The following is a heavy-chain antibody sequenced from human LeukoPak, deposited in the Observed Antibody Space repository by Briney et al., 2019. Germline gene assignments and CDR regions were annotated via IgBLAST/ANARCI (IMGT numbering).Heavy chain of an antibody. CDR2: INAGNGDT. Sequence: ASVKVSCKASGYTFTTYAIHWVRQAPGQRLKWMAWINAGNGDTKYPQKFQGRVTIARDTSASTAYMELSSLRSEDTAVYYCARPMINFGETLVFWGQGTLVTVSS. V-gene: IGHV1-3*01. CDR1: GYTFTTYA. D-gene: IGHD3-16*01. J-gene: IGHJ4*02. CDR3: ARPMINFGETLVF.